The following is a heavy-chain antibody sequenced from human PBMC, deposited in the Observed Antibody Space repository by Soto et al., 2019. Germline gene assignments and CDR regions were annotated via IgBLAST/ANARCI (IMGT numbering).Heavy chain of an antibody. Sequence: SETLSLTCAVYGGSFSGYYWSWIRQPPGKGLEWIGEINHSGSTNYNPSLKSRVTISVDTSKNQFSLKLSSVTAADTALYYCARGPGSGWYTRGFDPWGQGTLVTVSS. CDR3: ARGPGSGWYTRGFDP. CDR1: GGSFSGYY. J-gene: IGHJ5*02. D-gene: IGHD6-19*01. CDR2: INHSGST. V-gene: IGHV4-34*01.